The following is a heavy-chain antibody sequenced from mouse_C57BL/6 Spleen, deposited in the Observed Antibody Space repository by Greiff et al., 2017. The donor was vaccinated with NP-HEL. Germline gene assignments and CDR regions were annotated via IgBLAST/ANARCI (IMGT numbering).Heavy chain of an antibody. CDR3: ASYDGADFDY. Sequence: QVQLQQPGAELVKPGASVKLSCKASGYTFTSYWMQWVKQRPGQGLEWIGEIDPSDSYTNYNQKFKGKATLTVDTSSSTAYMQLSSLTSEDSAVYYCASYDGADFDYWGQGTTLTVSS. CDR1: GYTFTSYW. J-gene: IGHJ2*01. V-gene: IGHV1-50*01. D-gene: IGHD1-2*01. CDR2: IDPSDSYT.